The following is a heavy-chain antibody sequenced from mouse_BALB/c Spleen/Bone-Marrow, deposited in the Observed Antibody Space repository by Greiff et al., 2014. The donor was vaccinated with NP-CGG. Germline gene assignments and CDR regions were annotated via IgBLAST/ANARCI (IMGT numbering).Heavy chain of an antibody. CDR1: GFTFTDYY. CDR2: IRNIANGYTT. CDR3: ARDKNYGSYWYFDV. Sequence: EVMLVESGGGLVQPGGSLRLSCATSGFTFTDYYMSWVRQPPGKALEWLGFIRNIANGYTTEYSASVKGRFTISRDNSQSILYLQMNTLRAEDSATYYCARDKNYGSYWYFDVWGAGTTVTVSS. J-gene: IGHJ1*01. V-gene: IGHV7-3*02. D-gene: IGHD2-1*01.